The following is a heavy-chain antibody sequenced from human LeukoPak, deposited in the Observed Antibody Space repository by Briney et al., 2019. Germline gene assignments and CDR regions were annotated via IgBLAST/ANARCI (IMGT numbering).Heavy chain of an antibody. CDR1: GFTFCSYW. V-gene: IGHV3-7*01. CDR2: IKQDESEE. J-gene: IGHJ4*02. CDR3: ARRIVTYYYGSGLDY. Sequence: GGSLRLSCAASGFTFCSYWMSWVRQAPRKGVEWVANIKQDESEEYYVDSVKGRFTISRDNAKKSLYLQMNSLRAEDTAVYFCARRIVTYYYGSGLDYWGQGTLVTASS. D-gene: IGHD3-10*01.